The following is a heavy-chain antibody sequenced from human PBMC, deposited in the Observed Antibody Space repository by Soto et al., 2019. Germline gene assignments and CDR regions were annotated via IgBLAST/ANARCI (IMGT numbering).Heavy chain of an antibody. D-gene: IGHD2-21*02. CDR3: AALTATYWNFSI. Sequence: TLSLTCTVSGDSITAGGHYWAWIRQHPEKGLEWLGYIHYSGTTDYNPSLKSRLTVSVDTSKNQFSLRRSSVTAADTAIYYCAALTATYWNFSIWGRGTLVTVSS. CDR1: GDSITAGGHY. CDR2: IHYSGTT. J-gene: IGHJ2*01. V-gene: IGHV4-31*03.